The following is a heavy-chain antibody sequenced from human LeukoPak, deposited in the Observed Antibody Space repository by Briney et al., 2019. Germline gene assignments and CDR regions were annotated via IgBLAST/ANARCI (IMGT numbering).Heavy chain of an antibody. D-gene: IGHD1-26*01. CDR2: IKGDESAR. Sequence: GGSLRLSCAASGFTFSTYWMAWVRQAPGKGREWVANIKGDESARHQADSVKGRFTISRDNAQNSVYLQMSSLRGEDTAVYYCARDVVGSLDYWGQGTLVTVSS. CDR3: ARDVVGSLDY. CDR1: GFTFSTYW. V-gene: IGHV3-7*01. J-gene: IGHJ4*02.